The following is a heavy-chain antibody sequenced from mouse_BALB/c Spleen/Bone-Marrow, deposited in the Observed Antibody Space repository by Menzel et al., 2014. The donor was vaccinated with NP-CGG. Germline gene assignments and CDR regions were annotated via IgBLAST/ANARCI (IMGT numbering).Heavy chain of an antibody. CDR1: GYTFTSYW. Sequence: QVQLQQPGAELVKPGASVKLSCKASGYTFTSYWMHWVKQRPGQGLEWIGEINPSNGRTNYNEKFKSKATLTVDKSSSTAYMQLSSLTSEDSAVYHCAREGNYYGSIAMDYWGQGTSVTVSS. CDR3: AREGNYYGSIAMDY. V-gene: IGHV1S81*02. D-gene: IGHD1-1*01. J-gene: IGHJ4*01. CDR2: INPSNGRT.